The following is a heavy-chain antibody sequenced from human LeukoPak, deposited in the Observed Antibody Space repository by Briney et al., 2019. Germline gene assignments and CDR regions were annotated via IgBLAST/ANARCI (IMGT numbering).Heavy chain of an antibody. CDR1: GYPFTGYY. CDR2: INPSGGST. CDR3: ARESYGRQRQYYFDY. Sequence: VASVKVSCEGSGYPFTGYYLHWVRQAPGQGLEWMGIINPSGGSTSYAQKFQGRVTMTRDTSTSTVYMELSSLRSDDTAVYYCARESYGRQRQYYFDYWGQGTLVTVSS. V-gene: IGHV1-46*01. J-gene: IGHJ4*02. D-gene: IGHD5-18*01.